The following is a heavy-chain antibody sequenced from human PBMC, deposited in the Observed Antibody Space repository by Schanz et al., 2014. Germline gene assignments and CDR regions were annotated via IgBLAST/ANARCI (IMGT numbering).Heavy chain of an antibody. J-gene: IGHJ4*02. CDR1: GFTFSTHA. CDR3: VSSGSYSSYAL. D-gene: IGHD3-10*01. Sequence: VQLVESGGGVVQPGRSLRLSCAASGFTFSTHAMHWVRQAPGKGLEWVALVSSDGNNDYYTDSVKGRFTISRDNSKNTVHLQMNSLRAEDTAVYHCVSSGSYSSYALWGQGTLVTVSS. CDR2: VSSDGNND. V-gene: IGHV3-30*03.